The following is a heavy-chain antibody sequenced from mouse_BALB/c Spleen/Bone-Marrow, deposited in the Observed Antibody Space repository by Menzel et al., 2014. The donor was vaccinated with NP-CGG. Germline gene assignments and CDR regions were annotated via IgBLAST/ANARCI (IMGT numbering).Heavy chain of an antibody. Sequence: EVQLVESGPELVKPGALVKMSCKASGYTFTGYVMHWVKQKPGQGLEWIGYINPYSDGTNYNEKFKGKATLTSDKSSSTAYMELSSLTSEDCAVYYCAREGGLRRGDYYVMDYWGQGTSVTVSS. D-gene: IGHD2-4*01. CDR3: AREGGLRRGDYYVMDY. J-gene: IGHJ4*01. V-gene: IGHV1-14*01. CDR2: INPYSDGT. CDR1: GYTFTGYV.